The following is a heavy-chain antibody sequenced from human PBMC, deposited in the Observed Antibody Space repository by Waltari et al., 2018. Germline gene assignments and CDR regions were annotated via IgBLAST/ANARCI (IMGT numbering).Heavy chain of an antibody. CDR2: MYSGGST. V-gene: IGHV3-53*02. D-gene: IGHD3-16*01. Sequence: EVQLVETGGGLIQPGGSLRLSCAASGFTGSSHYMSWARQSPGKGLEWVSDMYSGGSTYYADSVKGRFTISRDNSKNTLYLQMNSLRAEDTAVYYCARGGSYPYYFDYWGQGTLVTVSS. J-gene: IGHJ4*02. CDR1: GFTGSSHY. CDR3: ARGGSYPYYFDY.